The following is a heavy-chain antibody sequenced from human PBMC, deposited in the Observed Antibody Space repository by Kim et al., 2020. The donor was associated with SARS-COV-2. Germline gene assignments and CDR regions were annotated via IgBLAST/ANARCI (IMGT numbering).Heavy chain of an antibody. V-gene: IGHV3-30*04. CDR3: ARGGDYYFPFDY. J-gene: IGHJ4*02. Sequence: GGSLRLSCAASGFTFSSYAMDWVRQAPGKGLEWVAAISYDGSNKYYADSVKGRFTISRNNSKNTLYLQMNSLRAEDTAVYYCARGGDYYFPFDYWGQGTLVTVSS. CDR1: GFTFSSYA. CDR2: ISYDGSNK. D-gene: IGHD3-22*01.